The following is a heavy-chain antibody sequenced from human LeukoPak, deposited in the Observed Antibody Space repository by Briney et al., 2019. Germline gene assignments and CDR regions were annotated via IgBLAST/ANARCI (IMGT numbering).Heavy chain of an antibody. CDR1: GYTFTGYY. J-gene: IGHJ5*02. V-gene: IGHV1-2*02. D-gene: IGHD1-26*01. Sequence: RRASVKVSCKASGYTFTGYYIHWVRQAPGQGLEWMGWMNPNSGGTNYAQKFQGRVTMTRDTSISTAYMELSRLRSDDTAVYYCARDREGGSRRGWFDPWGQGTLVTVSS. CDR2: MNPNSGGT. CDR3: ARDREGGSRRGWFDP.